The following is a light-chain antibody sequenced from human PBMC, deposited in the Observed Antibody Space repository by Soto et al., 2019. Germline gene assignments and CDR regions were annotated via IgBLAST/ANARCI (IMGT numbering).Light chain of an antibody. V-gene: IGLV6-57*03. CDR2: KDN. J-gene: IGLJ2*01. CDR3: QCYDSSGPVV. Sequence: NFMLTQPHSASETPGKTVTISCTRSSGSIASNYVQWYQQRPGSAPTTVIYKDNHRPSGVPDRFSGSIDSSSNSASLTIARLKTEDEDDYYCQCYDSSGPVVFGGGTKLTVL. CDR1: SGSIASNY.